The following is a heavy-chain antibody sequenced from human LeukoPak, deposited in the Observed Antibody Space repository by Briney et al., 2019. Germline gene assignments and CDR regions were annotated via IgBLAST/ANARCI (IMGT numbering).Heavy chain of an antibody. CDR1: GFTFSSYE. J-gene: IGHJ4*02. D-gene: IGHD5-18*01. CDR3: ARVEGYSYGLDY. Sequence: GGSLRLSCAASGFTFSSYEMNWVRQAPGKGLEWVSYISSSGSTIYYADSVKGRFTTSRDNAKNSLYLQMNSLRAEDTAVYYCARVEGYSYGLDYWGQGTLVTVSS. V-gene: IGHV3-48*03. CDR2: ISSSGSTI.